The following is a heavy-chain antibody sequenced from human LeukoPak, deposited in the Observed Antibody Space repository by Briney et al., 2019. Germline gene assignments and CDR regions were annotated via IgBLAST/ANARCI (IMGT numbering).Heavy chain of an antibody. Sequence: GASVKVSCKVSGYTLTELSMHWVRQAPVKGLEWMGGFDPEDGETIYAQKFQGRVTMTEDTSTDTAYMELSSLRSEDTAVYYCATSSLGKLRFLEWLRFHYWGQGTLVTVSS. D-gene: IGHD3-3*01. V-gene: IGHV1-24*01. J-gene: IGHJ4*02. CDR1: GYTLTELS. CDR2: FDPEDGET. CDR3: ATSSLGKLRFLEWLRFHY.